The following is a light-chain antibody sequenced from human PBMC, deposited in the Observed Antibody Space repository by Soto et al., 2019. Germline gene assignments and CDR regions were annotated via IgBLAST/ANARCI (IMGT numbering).Light chain of an antibody. CDR1: GSNIGSNS. J-gene: IGLJ2*01. V-gene: IGLV1-51*01. CDR2: DNN. Sequence: QSVLTQPPSVSAAPGQTVTISCSGRGSNIGSNSVSWYQQVPGTAPKLLLYDNNKRSSGIPDRFSGSKSGTSATLGITGLQTADEADYYCGTWESYLSVGVFGGGTKVTVL. CDR3: GTWESYLSVGV.